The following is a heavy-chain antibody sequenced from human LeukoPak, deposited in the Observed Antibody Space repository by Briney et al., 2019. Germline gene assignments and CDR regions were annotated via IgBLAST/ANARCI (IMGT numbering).Heavy chain of an antibody. CDR3: ARGAVSRYFDWLSLDY. CDR1: GYTFTSYY. CDR2: INPRGGST. J-gene: IGHJ4*02. Sequence: ASVKVSCKASGYTFTSYYMHWVRQAPGQGLEWMGIINPRGGSTRYAQKFQGRVTITAAESTTTAYMELSSLRSEDTAVYYCARGAVSRYFDWLSLDYWGQGTLVTVSS. V-gene: IGHV1-46*01. D-gene: IGHD3-9*01.